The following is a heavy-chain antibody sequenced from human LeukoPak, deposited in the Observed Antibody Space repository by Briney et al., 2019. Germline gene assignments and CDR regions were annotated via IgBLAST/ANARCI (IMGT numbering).Heavy chain of an antibody. D-gene: IGHD3-10*01. CDR1: GFTFSSYS. J-gene: IGHJ4*02. V-gene: IGHV3-48*04. CDR3: ARGPLWFGEQIDY. CDR2: ISSSSSTI. Sequence: GGSLRLSCAASGFTFSSYSMNWVRQAPGKGLEWVSYISSSSSTIYYADSVKGRFTISRDNAKNSLYLQMNSLRAEDTAVYYCARGPLWFGEQIDYWGQGTLVTVSS.